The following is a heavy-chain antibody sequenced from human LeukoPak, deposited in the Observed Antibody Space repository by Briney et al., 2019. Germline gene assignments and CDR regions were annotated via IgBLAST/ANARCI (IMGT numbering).Heavy chain of an antibody. D-gene: IGHD3-16*01. CDR1: GDSLGSTTYY. Sequence: SETLSLTCTVSGDSLGSTTYYWSWIRQPPGKGLEWIGEINHSGSTNYNPSLKSRVTISVDTSKNQFSLKLSSVTAADTAVYYCARDTYVWGSYFVFDYWGQGTLVTVSS. J-gene: IGHJ4*02. CDR3: ARDTYVWGSYFVFDY. V-gene: IGHV4-39*07. CDR2: INHSGST.